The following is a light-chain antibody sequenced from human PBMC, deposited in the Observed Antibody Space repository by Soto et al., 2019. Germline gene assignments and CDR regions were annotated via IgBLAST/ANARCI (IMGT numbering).Light chain of an antibody. CDR3: QQYAISHRT. CDR1: QSFSSHF. J-gene: IGKJ1*01. Sequence: EIVLTQSPGTLSLSPGERATLSCRASQSFSSHFLAWYQQRPGQAPRLLIYAASSRATGIPDRFSGSASGTDFTLTISRLEPEDFAMYYCQQYAISHRTFGQGNKVDIK. CDR2: AAS. V-gene: IGKV3-20*01.